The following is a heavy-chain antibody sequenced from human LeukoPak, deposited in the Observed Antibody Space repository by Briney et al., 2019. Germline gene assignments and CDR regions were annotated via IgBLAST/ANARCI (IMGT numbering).Heavy chain of an antibody. CDR1: GGSISGGDYY. CDR2: MYYSGST. D-gene: IGHD3-22*01. CDR3: ARPYYYDSRIDP. V-gene: IGHV4-30-4*01. Sequence: PSETLSLTCTVSGGSISGGDYYWIWIRQPPGKGLEWIAYMYYSGSTYYNPSLKSRVTMSADTSKNQLSLKLSSVTAADTAVYYCARPYYYDSRIDPWGQGILVTVSS. J-gene: IGHJ5*02.